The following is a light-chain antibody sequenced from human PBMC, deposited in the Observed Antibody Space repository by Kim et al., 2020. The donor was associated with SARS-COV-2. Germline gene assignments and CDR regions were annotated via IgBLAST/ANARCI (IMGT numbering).Light chain of an antibody. V-gene: IGKV1-16*02. CDR1: QDISTY. J-gene: IGKJ2*01. Sequence: SASVGDRVTITGRASQDISTYVAWFQQEAGKAPKSLIFDASSLQSGVPSKFSGSGSGTEFTLPISSLQPEDFATYYCQQYNHHPYTFGQGTKLEI. CDR3: QQYNHHPYT. CDR2: DAS.